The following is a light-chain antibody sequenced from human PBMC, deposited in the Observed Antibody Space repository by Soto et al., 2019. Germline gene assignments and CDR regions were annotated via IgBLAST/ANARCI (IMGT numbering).Light chain of an antibody. CDR3: QQHNNYWT. J-gene: IGKJ1*01. CDR1: QNINSD. CDR2: RAS. Sequence: DVQMTQSPSTLSASVGDRVTITCRASQNINSDLAWYQQKPGKAPQLLIYRASRLESGVPSRFRGSGSGTEFTLTITSLQPDDFATYYCQQHNNYWTFGHGTRVDIK. V-gene: IGKV1-5*03.